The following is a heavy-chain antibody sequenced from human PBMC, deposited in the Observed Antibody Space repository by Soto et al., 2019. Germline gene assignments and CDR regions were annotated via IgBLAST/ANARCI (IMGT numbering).Heavy chain of an antibody. D-gene: IGHD1-26*01. Sequence: RGESLKISCKGSGYSFTSYWIGWVRQMPGKGLEWMGIIYPGDSDTRYSPSFQGQVTISADKSISTAYLQWSSLKASDTAMYYCARWEMATTTGGDYFDYWGQGTLVTVSS. CDR2: IYPGDSDT. CDR1: GYSFTSYW. CDR3: ARWEMATTTGGDYFDY. J-gene: IGHJ4*02. V-gene: IGHV5-51*01.